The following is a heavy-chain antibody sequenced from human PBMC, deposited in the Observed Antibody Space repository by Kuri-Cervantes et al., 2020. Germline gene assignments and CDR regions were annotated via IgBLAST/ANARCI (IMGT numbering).Heavy chain of an antibody. V-gene: IGHV3-74*01. CDR1: GFTFSSYW. CDR2: INSDGSNT. CDR3: ARSLRAYYWYGMDV. D-gene: IGHD2-15*01. J-gene: IGHJ6*02. Sequence: GGSLRLSCAASGFTFSSYWLHWVRQAPGKGLGWFSRINSDGSNTSYADSVKGRFTISRDNAKNTLYLQMNSLRAEDTALYHCARSLRAYYWYGMDVWGQGATVTVSS.